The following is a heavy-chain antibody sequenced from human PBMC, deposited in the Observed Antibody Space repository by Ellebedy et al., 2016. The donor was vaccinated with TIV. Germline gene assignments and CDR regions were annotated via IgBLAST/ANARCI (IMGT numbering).Heavy chain of an antibody. CDR3: ARVPGGNKNFDY. D-gene: IGHD4-23*01. V-gene: IGHV3-74*01. CDR1: GFTFSTYW. J-gene: IGHJ4*02. CDR2: INSDGSST. Sequence: PGGSLRLSCAASGFTFSTYWMHRVRQAPGKWLVWVSRINSDGSSTTYADSVKGRFTISRDNAKNTLYLQMNSLRAEDTAVYYCARVPGGNKNFDYWGQGTLVTVSS.